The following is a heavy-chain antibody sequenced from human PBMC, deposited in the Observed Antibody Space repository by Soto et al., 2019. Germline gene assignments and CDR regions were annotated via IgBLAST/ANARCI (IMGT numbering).Heavy chain of an antibody. J-gene: IGHJ5*02. CDR3: ARDRKLELRPFDP. V-gene: IGHV1-3*01. Sequence: ASVKVSCKASGYTFTSYAMHWVRQAPGQRLEWMGWINAGNGNTKYPQKFQGRVTITRDTSASTAYMELSSLRSEDTAVYYCARDRKLELRPFDPWGQGTLVTVSS. CDR1: GYTFTSYA. CDR2: INAGNGNT. D-gene: IGHD1-7*01.